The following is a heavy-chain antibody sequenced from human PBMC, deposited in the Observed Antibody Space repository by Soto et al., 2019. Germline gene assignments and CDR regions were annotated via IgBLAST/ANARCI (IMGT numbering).Heavy chain of an antibody. CDR1: GFTFSSYA. Sequence: EVQLLESGGGLVQPGGSLRLSCAASGFTFSSYAMSWVRQAPGKGLEWVSAISGSGGSTYYADSVKGRFTISRDNSKNTLYLQMNSLRAEDTAVYYCAKDRIYSYTMVREPGWFDPWGQGTLFTVS. V-gene: IGHV3-23*01. CDR2: ISGSGGST. D-gene: IGHD3-10*01. CDR3: AKDRIYSYTMVREPGWFDP. J-gene: IGHJ5*02.